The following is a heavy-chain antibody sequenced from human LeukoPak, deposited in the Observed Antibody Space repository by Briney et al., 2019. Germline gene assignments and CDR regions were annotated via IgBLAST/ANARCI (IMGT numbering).Heavy chain of an antibody. Sequence: GASVKVSCKASGYTFTSYYMHWVRQAPGQGLEWMGIINPSGGSASYAQKFQGRVTMTRDMSTSTVYMELSSLRSEDTAVYYCARDVVGAYGTKALDDWGQGTLVTVSA. CDR2: INPSGGSA. D-gene: IGHD1-26*01. V-gene: IGHV1-46*01. J-gene: IGHJ4*02. CDR1: GYTFTSYY. CDR3: ARDVVGAYGTKALDD.